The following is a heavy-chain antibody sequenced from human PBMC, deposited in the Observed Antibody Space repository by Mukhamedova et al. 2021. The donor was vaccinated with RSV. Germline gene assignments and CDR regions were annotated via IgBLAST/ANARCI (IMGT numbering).Heavy chain of an antibody. CDR3: ARGYYGSGSYLDS. D-gene: IGHD3-10*01. J-gene: IGHJ4*02. V-gene: IGHV3-74*01. CDR2: INSDGSST. Sequence: VRQVPGKGLVWVSRINSDGSSTSYADSVKGRFTISRDNAKNTLYLQMNSLRADDTSVYYCARGYYGSGSYLDSWGQGTLLTVSS.